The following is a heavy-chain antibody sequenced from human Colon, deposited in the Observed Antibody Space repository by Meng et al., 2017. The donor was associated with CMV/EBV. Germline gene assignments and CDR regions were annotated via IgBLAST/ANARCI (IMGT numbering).Heavy chain of an antibody. V-gene: IGHV4-59*01. CDR3: ARNIAAASNWFDP. J-gene: IGHJ5*02. D-gene: IGHD6-25*01. CDR2: IDYTGTT. Sequence: SETLSLTCTVSGGSISSYYWSWIRQPPGKGLEWIGYIDYTGTTKYNPSLESRVTLSGDASQNQFSLKLRSVTAADTAVYYCARNIAAASNWFDPWGQGTLVTVSS. CDR1: GGSISSYY.